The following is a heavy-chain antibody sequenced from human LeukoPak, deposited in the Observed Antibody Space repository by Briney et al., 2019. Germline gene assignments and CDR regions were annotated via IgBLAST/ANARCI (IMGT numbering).Heavy chain of an antibody. J-gene: IGHJ4*02. CDR3: ARDLFSGSSQEDF. CDR1: GFTLSSYW. CDR2: IKYDGSAK. D-gene: IGHD1-26*01. V-gene: IGHV3-7*01. Sequence: GESLSLSCAASGFTLSSYWMSWVRQAPGKGLEWVANIKYDGSAKYYVDSVKGRFTISRDDAKNSLYLEMNSLRAEDTAVYYCARDLFSGSSQEDFWGQGALVTVSS.